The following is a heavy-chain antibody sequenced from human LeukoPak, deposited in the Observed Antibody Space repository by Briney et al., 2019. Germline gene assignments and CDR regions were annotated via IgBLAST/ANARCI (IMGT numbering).Heavy chain of an antibody. J-gene: IGHJ4*02. CDR3: TRDRLRAEDD. V-gene: IGHV3-7*01. Sequence: PGGSVRLSCAASGFTFSGHWMSWVRQAPGKGLEWVANINQGGSDKYYVDSVKGRFTISRDNANNLLYLQMNSLRGEDTAVYYCTRDRLRAEDDWGEGCLVTVSS. CDR2: INQGGSDK. D-gene: IGHD1-14*01. CDR1: GFTFSGHW.